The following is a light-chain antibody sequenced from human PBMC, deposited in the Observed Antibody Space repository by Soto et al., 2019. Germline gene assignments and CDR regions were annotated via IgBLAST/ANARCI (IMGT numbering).Light chain of an antibody. CDR1: QSISSW. V-gene: IGKV1-5*01. CDR3: QQYYSTPRT. Sequence: DIQMPQSPSTLSASVGASVTITCRASQSISSWLAWYQQKPGQAPKVVIYDASSLESGFPSRFSGSGSGTDFTLTISCLQSEDFATYYCQQYYSTPRTFGQGTKVDNK. CDR2: DAS. J-gene: IGKJ1*01.